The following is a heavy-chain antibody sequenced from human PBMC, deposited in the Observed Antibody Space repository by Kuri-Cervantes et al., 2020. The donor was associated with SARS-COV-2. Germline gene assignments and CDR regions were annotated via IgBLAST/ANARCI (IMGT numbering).Heavy chain of an antibody. Sequence: SQTLSLTCAVYGGSFSGYYWSWIRQPPGKGLEWIGSIYHSGSTYYNPSLKSRVTISVDTSKNQFSLKLSSVTAADTAVYYCARDHKGSYGDYFDYWGQGTLVTVSS. V-gene: IGHV4-34*01. J-gene: IGHJ4*02. CDR2: IYHSGST. CDR3: ARDHKGSYGDYFDY. D-gene: IGHD1-26*01. CDR1: GGSFSGYY.